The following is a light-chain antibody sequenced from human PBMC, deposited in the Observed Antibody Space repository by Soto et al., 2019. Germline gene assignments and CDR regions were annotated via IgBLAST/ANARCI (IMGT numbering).Light chain of an antibody. Sequence: QSALTQPASVSRSPGQSITISCTGTSSDVGSYNLVSWYQQHPGKAPKLMIYEVSKRPSGVSNRFSGSKSGNTASLTISGLQAEDEADYYCCSYAGSSTVVFGGGTKVTVL. V-gene: IGLV2-23*02. J-gene: IGLJ2*01. CDR3: CSYAGSSTVV. CDR2: EVS. CDR1: SSDVGSYNL.